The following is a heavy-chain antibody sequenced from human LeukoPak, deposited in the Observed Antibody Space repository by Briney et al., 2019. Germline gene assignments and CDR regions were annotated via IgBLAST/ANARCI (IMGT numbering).Heavy chain of an antibody. J-gene: IGHJ4*02. CDR3: ARDFSTGGNSGTFDY. CDR2: IYYSGSA. D-gene: IGHD4-23*01. V-gene: IGHV4-59*01. Sequence: PSETLSLTCTVSGGSISSYYWSWIRQPPGKGLEWIGYIYYSGSASYNPSLKSRVTISVDTSKNQFSLNLSSVTAADTAVYYCARDFSTGGNSGTFDYWGQGTLSPSPQ. CDR1: GGSISSYY.